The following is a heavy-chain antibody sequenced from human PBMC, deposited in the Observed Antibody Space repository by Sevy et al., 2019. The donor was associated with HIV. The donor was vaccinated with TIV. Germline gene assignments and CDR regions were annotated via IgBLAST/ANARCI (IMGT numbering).Heavy chain of an antibody. CDR2: LSFACGRI. D-gene: IGHD2-2*01. J-gene: IGHJ4*02. CDR3: AREGCSKPHDY. V-gene: IGHV3-23*01. Sequence: GGSLRLSCVASGFTFSKYSMSWVRQTPGKGLEWVSTLSFACGRINYADSVKGRFTMSRDDSRNTMYLQMDSLRAEDTAIYCCAREGCSKPHDYWGQGTLVTVSS. CDR1: GFTFSKYS.